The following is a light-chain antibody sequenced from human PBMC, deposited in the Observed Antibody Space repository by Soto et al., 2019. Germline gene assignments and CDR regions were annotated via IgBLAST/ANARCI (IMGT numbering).Light chain of an antibody. CDR3: QQYSIYWNT. Sequence: DIQMTQSPSTLSSSVGDGVTITCRASQSISTWLAWYQQKPGKAPKLLIYDASTLESGVTSRLSGSGSGTEFTLTISSLQPDDFATYYCQQYSIYWNTFGQGTKVDIK. V-gene: IGKV1-5*01. CDR2: DAS. J-gene: IGKJ2*01. CDR1: QSISTW.